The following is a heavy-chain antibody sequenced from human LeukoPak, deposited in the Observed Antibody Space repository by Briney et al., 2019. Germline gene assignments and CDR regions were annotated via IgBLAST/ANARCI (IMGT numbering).Heavy chain of an antibody. CDR1: GGSVSSSRYY. CDR3: ARGYGDFWSGSYGD. V-gene: IGHV4-39*01. CDR2: IYYTGST. D-gene: IGHD3-3*01. Sequence: SETLSLTCPVSGGSVSSSRYYWGWIRQPPGKGLEWIGSIYYTGSTYYKPSLKSRVTISVDASKNQISLKLSSVTAADTAVYYCARGYGDFWSGSYGDWGQGTLVTVSS. J-gene: IGHJ4*02.